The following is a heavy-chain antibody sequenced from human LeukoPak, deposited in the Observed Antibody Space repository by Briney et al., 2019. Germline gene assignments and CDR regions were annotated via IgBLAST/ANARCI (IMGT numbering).Heavy chain of an antibody. V-gene: IGHV4-39*07. D-gene: IGHD3-10*01. CDR1: GGSISSSSYY. CDR3: ARSTMVRGEDD. J-gene: IGHJ4*02. Sequence: SETLSLTCTVSGGSISSSSYYWGWIRQPPGKGLEWIGSIYYSGSTYYNPSLKSRVTISVDTSKNQFSLKLSSVTAADTAVYYCARSTMVRGEDDWGQGTLVTVSS. CDR2: IYYSGST.